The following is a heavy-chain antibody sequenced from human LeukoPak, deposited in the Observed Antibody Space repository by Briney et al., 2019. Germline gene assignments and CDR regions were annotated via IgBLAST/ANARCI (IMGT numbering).Heavy chain of an antibody. J-gene: IGHJ3*02. CDR2: IIPILGIA. D-gene: IGHD6-13*01. V-gene: IGHV1-69*04. Sequence: SVKVSCKASGGTFSSYAISWVRQAPGQGLEWMGRIIPILGIANYAQKFQGRVTITADKSTSTAYMELSSLRSEDTAMYYCATSSGYRSSWGAFDIWGQGTLVTVSS. CDR1: GGTFSSYA. CDR3: ATSSGYRSSWGAFDI.